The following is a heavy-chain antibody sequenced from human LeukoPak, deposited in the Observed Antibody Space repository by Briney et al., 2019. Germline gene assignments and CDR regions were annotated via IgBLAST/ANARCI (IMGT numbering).Heavy chain of an antibody. J-gene: IGHJ4*02. CDR1: GFTFSSYW. CDR2: MNTDGSST. V-gene: IGHV3-74*01. Sequence: GGSLRLSCAASGFTFSSYWMHWVRQAPGKGLVWVSRMNTDGSSTSYADSVKGRFTISRDNAKNTLYLQMNSLRAEDTAVYYCARVTYDCSNLPDYWGQGTLVTVSS. CDR3: ARVTYDCSNLPDY. D-gene: IGHD4-11*01.